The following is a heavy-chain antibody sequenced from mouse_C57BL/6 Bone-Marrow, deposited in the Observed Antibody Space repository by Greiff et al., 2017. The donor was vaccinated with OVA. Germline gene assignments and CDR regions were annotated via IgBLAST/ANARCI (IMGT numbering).Heavy chain of an antibody. CDR1: GFSFNTYA. D-gene: IGHD4-1*01. V-gene: IGHV10-1*01. CDR3: VRRDWDGYFDV. CDR2: IRSKSNNYAT. Sequence: EVKLMESGGGLVQPKGSLKLSCAASGFSFNTYAMNWVRQAPGKGLEWVARIRSKSNNYATYYADSVKDRFTISRDDSESMLYLQMNNLKTEDTAMYYCVRRDWDGYFDVWGTGTTVTVSS. J-gene: IGHJ1*03.